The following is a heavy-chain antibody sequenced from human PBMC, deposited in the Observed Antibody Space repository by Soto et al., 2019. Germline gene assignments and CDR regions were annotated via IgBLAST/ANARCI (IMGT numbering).Heavy chain of an antibody. J-gene: IGHJ4*02. CDR1: GGSFSGYY. CDR2: INHSGST. V-gene: IGHV4-34*01. CDR3: ARARDDYGGNSMGY. Sequence: QVQLQQWGAGLLKPSETLSLTCAVSGGSFSGYYWSWIRQPPGKGLEWIGEINHSGSTNYKPSLKSRVTISVDTSKNQFSLRLSSVTAADTAVYYCARARDDYGGNSMGYWGQGTLVTVS. D-gene: IGHD4-17*01.